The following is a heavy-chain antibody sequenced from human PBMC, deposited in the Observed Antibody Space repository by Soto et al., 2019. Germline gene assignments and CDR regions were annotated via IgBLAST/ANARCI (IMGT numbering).Heavy chain of an antibody. V-gene: IGHV1-69*17. CDR2: IIPIIRVT. Sequence: QVQLVQSGAEVKRPGSSVKVSCESSGDTFNSYLISWVRPAPGQGLEWMGGIIPIIRVTHYAQKFEGIDTMRAVSSSGADYVECTNLGFEDAALYYGAGGSRGAEGVDHWGQGTLVTVSS. CDR3: AGGSRGAEGVDH. CDR1: GDTFNSYL. D-gene: IGHD3-10*01. J-gene: IGHJ4*02.